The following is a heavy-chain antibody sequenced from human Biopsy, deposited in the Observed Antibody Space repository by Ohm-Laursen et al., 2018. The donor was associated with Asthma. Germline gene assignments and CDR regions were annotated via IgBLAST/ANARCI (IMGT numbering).Heavy chain of an antibody. J-gene: IGHJ4*02. D-gene: IGHD3-22*01. CDR2: GGSYYDGGLK. V-gene: IGHV3-30-3*02. CDR1: GFTFRSYA. CDR3: AKARIHHFYDSSGYYQHD. Sequence: SLRLSCSASGFTFRSYAMHWVRQAPGKGLEWVAVGGSYYDGGLKYYADSVNGRFTVSRDDSKNTLYLQMNSLRPDDTAVYYCAKARIHHFYDSSGYYQHDWGQGTLVTVSS.